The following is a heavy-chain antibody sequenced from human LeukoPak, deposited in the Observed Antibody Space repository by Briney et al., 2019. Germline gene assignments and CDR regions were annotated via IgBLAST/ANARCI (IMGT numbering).Heavy chain of an antibody. CDR2: ISYDGSNK. CDR1: GFTFSSYA. V-gene: IGHV3-30-3*01. J-gene: IGHJ4*02. D-gene: IGHD3-10*01. CDR3: ARDLLEFDY. Sequence: SLRLSCAASGFTFSSYAMRSVRQAPGKGLEWVAVISYDGSNKYYADSVKGRFTISRDNSKNTLYLQMNSLRAEDTAVYYCARDLLEFDYWGQGTLVTVSS.